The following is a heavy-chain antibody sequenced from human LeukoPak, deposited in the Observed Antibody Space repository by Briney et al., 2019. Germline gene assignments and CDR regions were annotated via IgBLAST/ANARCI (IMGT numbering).Heavy chain of an antibody. D-gene: IGHD6-13*01. J-gene: IGHJ5*02. CDR3: ASSPLDSSSRYSWFDP. V-gene: IGHV4-4*07. Sequence: SETLSLTCTVSGGSISSYYWSWIRQPAGKGLEWIGRIYTSGSTNYNPSLTSRVTMSVDTSKNQFSLELSSVTAADTAVYYCASSPLDSSSRYSWFDPWGQGTLVTVSS. CDR1: GGSISSYY. CDR2: IYTSGST.